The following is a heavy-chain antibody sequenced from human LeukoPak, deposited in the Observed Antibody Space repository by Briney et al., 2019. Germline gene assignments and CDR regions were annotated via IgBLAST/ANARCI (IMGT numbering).Heavy chain of an antibody. V-gene: IGHV3-48*03. CDR1: GFTFSSYE. Sequence: PGGSLRLSCAASGFTFSSYEMNWVRQAPGKGLEWISYISSSSTTIHYADSVKGRFTISRDNAENSLYLQMNSLRVEDTAVYYCARVSESYHDYWGQGPLVTVSS. J-gene: IGHJ4*02. D-gene: IGHD1-26*01. CDR3: ARVSESYHDY. CDR2: ISSSSTTI.